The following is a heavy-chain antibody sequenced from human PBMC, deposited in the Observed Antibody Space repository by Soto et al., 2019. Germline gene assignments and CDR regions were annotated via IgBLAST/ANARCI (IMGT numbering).Heavy chain of an antibody. V-gene: IGHV3-53*05. D-gene: IGHD4-17*01. J-gene: IGHJ5*02. CDR2: IYSGGST. CDR1: GFTVSSNY. CDR3: ARDWANGDYPDNWFDP. Sequence: GGSLRLSCAVSGFTVSSNYMSWVRQAPGKGLEWVSVIYSGGSTSYAQKFQGRVTMTRDTSTSTVYMELSSLRSEDTAVYYCARDWANGDYPDNWFDPWGQGTLVTVSS.